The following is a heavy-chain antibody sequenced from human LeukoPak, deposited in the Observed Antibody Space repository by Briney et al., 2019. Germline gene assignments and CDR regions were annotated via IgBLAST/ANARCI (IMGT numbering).Heavy chain of an antibody. D-gene: IGHD6-19*01. J-gene: IGHJ4*02. Sequence: GGSLRLSCAASGFTFSSYAMSWVRQAPGKGLEWVSAISGSGGSTYYADSVKGRFTTSRDNSKNTLYLQMNSLRAEDTAVYYCAKSTAVAGTSSFDYWGQGTLVTVSS. CDR3: AKSTAVAGTSSFDY. V-gene: IGHV3-23*01. CDR2: ISGSGGST. CDR1: GFTFSSYA.